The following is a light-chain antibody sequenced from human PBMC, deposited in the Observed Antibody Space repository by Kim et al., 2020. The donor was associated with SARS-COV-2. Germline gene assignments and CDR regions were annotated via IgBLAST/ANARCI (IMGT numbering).Light chain of an antibody. CDR1: RLGYKD. J-gene: IGLJ1*01. CDR2: HRA. CDR3: QAWDSNTRV. V-gene: IGLV3-1*01. Sequence: SGSPGQTASITCSGNRLGYKDVSWFQQKPGQSPILVIYHRAKRPSRIPERFSGSTSENTATLTISTTQSMDEADYYCQAWDSNTRVFGTGTKVTVL.